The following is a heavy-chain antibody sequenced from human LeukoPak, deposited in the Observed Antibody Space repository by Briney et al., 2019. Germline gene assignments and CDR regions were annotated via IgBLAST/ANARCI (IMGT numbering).Heavy chain of an antibody. Sequence: PGGSLRLSCAASGFTFSSYSMNWVRPAPGKGLEWVSSISSSSSYIYYADPVKGRFTISRDNAKNSLYLQMNSLRAEDTAVYYCARDFHDYFPWGQGTLVTVSS. J-gene: IGHJ5*02. CDR1: GFTFSSYS. CDR2: ISSSSSYI. CDR3: ARDFHDYFP. V-gene: IGHV3-21*01. D-gene: IGHD3-16*01.